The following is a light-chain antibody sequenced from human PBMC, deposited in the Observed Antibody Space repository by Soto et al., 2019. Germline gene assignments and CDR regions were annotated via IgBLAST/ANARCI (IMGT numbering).Light chain of an antibody. CDR3: SSYTSSSIDYV. CDR1: SSDVGGYNY. V-gene: IGLV2-14*01. CDR2: EVS. J-gene: IGLJ1*01. Sequence: QSALTPPASVSGSPGQSITISCTGTSSDVGGYNYVSWYQQHPGKAPKLLIYEVSNRPSGVANPFSGSKSGNTASLTISGLQAEDEADYYCSSYTSSSIDYVFGTGTKLTVL.